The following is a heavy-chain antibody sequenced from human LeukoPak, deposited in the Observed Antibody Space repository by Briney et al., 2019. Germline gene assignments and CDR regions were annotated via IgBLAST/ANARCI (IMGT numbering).Heavy chain of an antibody. CDR3: AKDLRRRGYSYGGFDY. D-gene: IGHD5-18*01. V-gene: IGHV3-30*02. Sequence: PGGSLRLSCAASGFTFSSYGMHWVRQAPGKGLEWVAFIRYDGSNKYYADSVKGRFTISRDNSKNTLYLQMNSLRAEDTAVCYCAKDLRRRGYSYGGFDYWGRGTLVTVSS. J-gene: IGHJ4*02. CDR2: IRYDGSNK. CDR1: GFTFSSYG.